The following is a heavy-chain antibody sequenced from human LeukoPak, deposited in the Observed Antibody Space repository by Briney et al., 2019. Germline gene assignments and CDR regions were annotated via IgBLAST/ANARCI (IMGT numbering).Heavy chain of an antibody. Sequence: GGSLRLSCAASGFTFSNYWMTWVRQAPGKGLEWVANTKEDASEKYYVDSVRGRFTTSRDNAKNSLYLQMNSLRAEDTAVYYCVRGYNSFDIWGQGTMLTVSS. CDR1: GFTFSNYW. V-gene: IGHV3-7*03. D-gene: IGHD2/OR15-2a*01. CDR3: VRGYNSFDI. J-gene: IGHJ3*02. CDR2: TKEDASEK.